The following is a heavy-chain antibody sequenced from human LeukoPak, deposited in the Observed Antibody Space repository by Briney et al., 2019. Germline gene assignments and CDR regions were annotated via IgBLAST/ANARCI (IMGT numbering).Heavy chain of an antibody. CDR3: ARVARNETYYYYYMDV. CDR2: IIPIFGTA. V-gene: IGHV1-69*06. D-gene: IGHD1-1*01. Sequence: SVKVSCKASGYTFTGYYMHWVRQAPGQGLEWMGGIIPIFGTANYAQKFQGRVTITADKSTSTAYMELSSLRSEDTAVYYCARVARNETYYYYYMDVWGKGTTVTVSS. J-gene: IGHJ6*03. CDR1: GYTFTGYY.